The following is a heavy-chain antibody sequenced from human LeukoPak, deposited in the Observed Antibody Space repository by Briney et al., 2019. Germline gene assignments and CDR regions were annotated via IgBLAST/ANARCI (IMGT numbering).Heavy chain of an antibody. CDR2: ISGSGGST. D-gene: IGHD1-1*01. CDR3: AKAYWNEYYFDY. Sequence: GGSLRLSCAASGFTFSSYAMSWVRQTPGQGLEWVSAISGSGGSTYYTDSVKGRFTISRDNSRNTLFLQMNSLRAEDTAVYYCAKAYWNEYYFDYWGQGTLVTVSS. CDR1: GFTFSSYA. J-gene: IGHJ4*02. V-gene: IGHV3-23*01.